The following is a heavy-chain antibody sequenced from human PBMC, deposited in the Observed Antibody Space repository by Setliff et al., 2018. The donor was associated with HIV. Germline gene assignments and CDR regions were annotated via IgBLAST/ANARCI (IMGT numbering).Heavy chain of an antibody. Sequence: SETLSLTCTVSGGSISGHYWSWIRQTPGEGLEWIGYVYSNGNTDYNPSLKSRVTISVDTSKKQFSLKLSSVTAADTAVYYCARLITRGAARPLGGDAFDIWGQGTMVTVSS. CDR2: VYSNGNT. D-gene: IGHD6-6*01. CDR3: ARLITRGAARPLGGDAFDI. V-gene: IGHV4-59*08. CDR1: GGSISGHY. J-gene: IGHJ3*02.